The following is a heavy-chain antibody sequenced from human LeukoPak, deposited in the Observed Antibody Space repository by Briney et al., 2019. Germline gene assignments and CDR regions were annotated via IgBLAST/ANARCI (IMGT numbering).Heavy chain of an antibody. Sequence: TGGSLRLSCAASGFTFRNYWMSWVRQAPGTGLEWVANIKQDGSDRSYVTSVRGRFTISRDNAESSLYLQMNSLRAEDTAVYYCVRNLAVAGTCFDSWGQGTLVTVSS. J-gene: IGHJ4*02. V-gene: IGHV3-7*03. CDR1: GFTFRNYW. CDR3: VRNLAVAGTCFDS. CDR2: IKQDGSDR. D-gene: IGHD6-19*01.